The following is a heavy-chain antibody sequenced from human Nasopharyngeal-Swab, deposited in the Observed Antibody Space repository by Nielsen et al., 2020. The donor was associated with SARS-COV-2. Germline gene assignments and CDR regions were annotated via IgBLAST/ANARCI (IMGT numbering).Heavy chain of an antibody. CDR3: AKYSSRDSSGG. CDR2: IRGDGGST. Sequence: VRQVPGKGLEWVSLIRGDGGSTYYADSVKGRFTISRDNSKNSLYLQMNSLRTEDTALYYCAKYSSRDSSGGWGQGTLVIVSS. J-gene: IGHJ4*02. V-gene: IGHV3-43*02. D-gene: IGHD3-22*01.